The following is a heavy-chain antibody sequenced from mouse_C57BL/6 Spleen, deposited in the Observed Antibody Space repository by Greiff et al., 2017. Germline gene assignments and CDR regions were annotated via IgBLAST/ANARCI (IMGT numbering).Heavy chain of an antibody. V-gene: IGHV1-80*01. Sequence: VQLQQSGAELVKPGASVKISCKASGYAFSSYWMNWVKQRPGKGLEWIGQIYPGDGDTNYNGKFKGKATLTANKSSSTAYMPLNSLTSEDSAVYFCARRYDCSNAMDDWGQGTSVTVSS. J-gene: IGHJ4*01. CDR2: IYPGDGDT. D-gene: IGHD1-1*01. CDR3: ARRYDCSNAMDD. CDR1: GYAFSSYW.